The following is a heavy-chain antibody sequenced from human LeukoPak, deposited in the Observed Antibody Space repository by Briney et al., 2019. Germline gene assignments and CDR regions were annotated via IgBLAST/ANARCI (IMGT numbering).Heavy chain of an antibody. Sequence: PGGSLRLSCAASGFTFSSYGMHWVRQAPGKGLEWVAVIWYDGSNKYYADSVKGRFTISRDNSKNTLYLQMKSLRAEDTAVYYCAREGEDIVVVTAIPGLDYWGQGTLVTVSS. J-gene: IGHJ4*02. CDR3: AREGEDIVVVTAIPGLDY. D-gene: IGHD2-21*02. CDR1: GFTFSSYG. CDR2: IWYDGSNK. V-gene: IGHV3-33*01.